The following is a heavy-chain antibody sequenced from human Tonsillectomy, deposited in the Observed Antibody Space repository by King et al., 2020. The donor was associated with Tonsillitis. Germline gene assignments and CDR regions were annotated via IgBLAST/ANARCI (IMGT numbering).Heavy chain of an antibody. Sequence: VQLVESGGGLVKPGGSLRLSCAASGFTFSPYSMHWVRQAPGKGLEWISSISSTSLYIFYADSVKGRFTISRDNAKNSVYLQMNSLRVEDTALYYCARDIGVWRQPPSIFDSWGQGTLVTVSS. CDR1: GFTFSPYS. CDR2: ISSTSLYI. J-gene: IGHJ4*02. D-gene: IGHD5-24*01. V-gene: IGHV3-21*01. CDR3: ARDIGVWRQPPSIFDS.